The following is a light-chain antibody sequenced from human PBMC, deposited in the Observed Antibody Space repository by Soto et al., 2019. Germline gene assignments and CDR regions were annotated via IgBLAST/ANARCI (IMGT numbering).Light chain of an antibody. CDR3: QQRSNWPVT. CDR1: QSVSSY. CDR2: DAS. Sequence: EIVLTQSPATQSLSPGEGATLSCRASQSVSSYLAWYQQKPGQAPRLLIYDASNRATGIPARFSGSGSGTDFTLIISSLEPEDFAVYYCQQRSNWPVTFGLGTKVDIK. J-gene: IGKJ1*01. V-gene: IGKV3-11*01.